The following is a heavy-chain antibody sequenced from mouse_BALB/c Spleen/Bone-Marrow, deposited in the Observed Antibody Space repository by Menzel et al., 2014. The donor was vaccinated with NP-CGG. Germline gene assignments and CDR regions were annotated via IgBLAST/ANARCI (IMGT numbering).Heavy chain of an antibody. CDR1: GFTFTDYY. CDR3: ARFPMDY. CDR2: IRNKAYGYTT. J-gene: IGHJ4*01. Sequence: EVKLVESGGGLVQPGGSLRLSCTTSGFTFTDYYMSWVRQPPGKALEWLAFIRNKAYGYTTDYSASVRGRFTISRDNSQSILYLQMNTLRAEDSATYYCARFPMDYWGQGTSVTVSS. V-gene: IGHV7-3*02.